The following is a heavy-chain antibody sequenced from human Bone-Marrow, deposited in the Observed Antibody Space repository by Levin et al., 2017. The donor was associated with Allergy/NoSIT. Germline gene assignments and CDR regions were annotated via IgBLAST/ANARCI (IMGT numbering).Heavy chain of an antibody. CDR2: ISSSSSYI. J-gene: IGHJ6*03. D-gene: IGHD2-2*02. CDR1: GFTFSSYS. V-gene: IGHV3-21*01. CDR3: ARNGYDLPDLRVRHCSRTSWYMDRIYYCYYMDV. Sequence: GGSLRLSCAASGFTFSSYSMNWVRQAPGKGLEWVSSISSSSSYIYYADSVKGRFTISRDNAKNSLYLQMNSLRAEDTAVYYCARNGYDLPDLRVRHCSRTSWYMDRIYYCYYMDVWGKGTTVTVSS.